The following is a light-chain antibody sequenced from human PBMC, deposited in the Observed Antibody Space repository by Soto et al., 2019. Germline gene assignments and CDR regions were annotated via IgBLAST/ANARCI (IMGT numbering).Light chain of an antibody. Sequence: EIVLTHSPSTLSLSPGERATLSCRASQSVSSSYLAWYQQKPGQAPRLLIYGASSRATGIPDRFSGSGSGTDFTLTISSLQPEDFATYYCQQSYNNPWTFGQGTKVDIK. CDR3: QQSYNNPWT. CDR2: GAS. CDR1: QSVSSSY. V-gene: IGKV3-20*01. J-gene: IGKJ1*01.